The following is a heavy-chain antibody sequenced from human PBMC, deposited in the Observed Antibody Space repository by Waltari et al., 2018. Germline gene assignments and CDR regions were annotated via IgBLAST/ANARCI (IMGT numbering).Heavy chain of an antibody. Sequence: EVQLVESGGGLVQPGGSLRLSCAASGFTFSSYWMSWVRQAPGKGLEWVANIKQDGSEKYYVDSVKGRFTISRDNAKNSLYLQMNSLRAEDTAVYYCATSEMATIISPDYWGQGTLVTVSS. CDR3: ATSEMATIISPDY. CDR2: IKQDGSEK. D-gene: IGHD5-12*01. V-gene: IGHV3-7*01. J-gene: IGHJ4*02. CDR1: GFTFSSYW.